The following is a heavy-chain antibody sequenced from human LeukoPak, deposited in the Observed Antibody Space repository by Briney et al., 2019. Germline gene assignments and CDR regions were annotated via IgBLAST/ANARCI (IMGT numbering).Heavy chain of an antibody. J-gene: IGHJ4*02. V-gene: IGHV3-64*01. CDR1: GFTFSSYA. CDR3: ARSYSGSYSPFDY. D-gene: IGHD1-26*01. Sequence: GGSLRLSCAASGFTFSSYAMHWVRQAPGKGLEYVSAISSNGGSTYYANSVKGRFTISRDNSKNTLYLQMGSLRAEDMAVYYCARSYSGSYSPFDYWGQGTLVTVSS. CDR2: ISSNGGST.